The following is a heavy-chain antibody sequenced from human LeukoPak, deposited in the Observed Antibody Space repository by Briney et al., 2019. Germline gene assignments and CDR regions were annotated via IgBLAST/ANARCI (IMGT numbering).Heavy chain of an antibody. CDR3: ALRMIYCSSTSCNDY. CDR2: INHSGST. D-gene: IGHD2-2*01. V-gene: IGHV4-34*01. J-gene: IGHJ4*02. Sequence: SETLSLTCAVYGGSFSGYYWSWIRQPPGKGLEWIGEINHSGSTNYNPSLRSRVTISVDTSKNQFSLKLSSVTAADTAVYYCALRMIYCSSTSCNDYWGQGTLVTVSS. CDR1: GGSFSGYY.